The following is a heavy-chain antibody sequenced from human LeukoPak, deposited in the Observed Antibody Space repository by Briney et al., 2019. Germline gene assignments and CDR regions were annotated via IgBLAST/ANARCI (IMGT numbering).Heavy chain of an antibody. CDR1: GGSFSGYY. Sequence: SEILSLICAVYGGSFSGYYWIWIRQPPGKGLEWMGEINHSGSTNYNPSLKSRVTISLDPSKNHFSLKLTSVTAADTAVYYCARAGGMVATHTYYYYYMDVWGKGTTVTVSS. V-gene: IGHV4-34*01. J-gene: IGHJ6*03. D-gene: IGHD5-12*01. CDR2: INHSGST. CDR3: ARAGGMVATHTYYYYYMDV.